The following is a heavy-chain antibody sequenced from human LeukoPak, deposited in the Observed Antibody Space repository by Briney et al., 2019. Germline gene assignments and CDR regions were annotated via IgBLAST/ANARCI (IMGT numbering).Heavy chain of an antibody. CDR1: GYSISSGYY. V-gene: IGHV4-38-2*02. CDR3: ARDSIISVYYFGSGSYNDGDY. Sequence: SETLSLTCTVSGYSISSGYYWGWIRQPPGKGLEWIGSISHSGTTFYNPSLKSRVTISVDTSKNQFSLKLSFVSAADTAVYYCARDSIISVYYFGSGSYNDGDYWGLGTLVTISS. CDR2: ISHSGTT. J-gene: IGHJ4*02. D-gene: IGHD3-10*01.